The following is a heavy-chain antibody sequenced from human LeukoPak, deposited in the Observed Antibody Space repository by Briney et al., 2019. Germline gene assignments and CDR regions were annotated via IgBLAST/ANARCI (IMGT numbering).Heavy chain of an antibody. CDR1: GGTFSSYA. CDR2: IIPIFGTA. V-gene: IGHV1-69*06. Sequence: SVKVSCKASGGTFSSYAISWVRQAPGQGLEWMGGIIPIFGTANYAQKFRGRVTITADKSTSTAYMELSSLRSEDTAVYYCARSPTGWSGYHYYYYYMDVWGKGTTVTVSS. CDR3: ARSPTGWSGYHYYYYYMDV. D-gene: IGHD3-3*01. J-gene: IGHJ6*03.